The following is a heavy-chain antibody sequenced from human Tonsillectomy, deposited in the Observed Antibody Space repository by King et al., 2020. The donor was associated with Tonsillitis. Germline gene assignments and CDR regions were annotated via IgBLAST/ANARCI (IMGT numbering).Heavy chain of an antibody. D-gene: IGHD3-3*01. J-gene: IGHJ3*02. CDR1: GFTFDDYA. CDR3: TKTRLRFLEWSDAFDI. V-gene: IGHV3-9*01. CDR2: ITWNSGSI. Sequence: VQLVESGGGLVQPGRSLRLSCVASGFTFDDYAMHCVRQAPGKGLEWVSGITWNSGSIGYADFVKGRFTISRDNAKNSLYLQMNSLRAEDTALYYCTKTRLRFLEWSDAFDIWGQGTMVAVSS.